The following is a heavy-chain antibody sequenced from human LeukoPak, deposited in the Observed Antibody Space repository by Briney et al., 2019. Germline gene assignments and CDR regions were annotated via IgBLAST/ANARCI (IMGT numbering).Heavy chain of an antibody. J-gene: IGHJ6*02. Sequence: SQTPSLTCAISGDSVSSNSAAWNWIRQSPSRGLEWLGRTYYRSKWLNDYALSVKSRISINPDTSKNQFSLQLNSVTPEDTAVYYCTRGLADESSPQGMDVWGQGTTVTVSS. CDR2: TYYRSKWLN. D-gene: IGHD3-9*01. CDR3: TRGLADESSPQGMDV. V-gene: IGHV6-1*01. CDR1: GDSVSSNSAA.